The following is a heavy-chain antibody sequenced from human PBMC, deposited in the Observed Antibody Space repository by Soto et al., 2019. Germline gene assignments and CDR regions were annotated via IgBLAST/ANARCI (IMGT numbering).Heavy chain of an antibody. CDR1: GYTFTNYG. Sequence: QLQLVQSGTELKKPGASVKVSCKASGYTFTNYGITWVRQAPGQGLERKGRINADYGNTNYEQKFQGRVTMTTDTSTNTAYMALSSLRSDDTAVYYCARKSLSNFNWFDPWGQGTLVTVSS. V-gene: IGHV1-18*04. J-gene: IGHJ5*02. CDR3: ARKSLSNFNWFDP. CDR2: INADYGNT. D-gene: IGHD4-4*01.